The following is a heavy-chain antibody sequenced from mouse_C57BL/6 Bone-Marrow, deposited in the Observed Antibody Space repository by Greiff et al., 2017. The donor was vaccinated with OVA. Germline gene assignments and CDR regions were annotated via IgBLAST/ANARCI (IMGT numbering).Heavy chain of an antibody. V-gene: IGHV1-81*01. J-gene: IGHJ4*01. Sequence: QVQLQQSGAELARPGASVKLSCKASGYTFTSYGISWVKQRTGQGLEWIGEIYPRSGNTYYTEKFKGKATLTADKSSSTAYMELSSLTSEDSAVYVCARSGDYGAMDYWGRGTSVTVTA. D-gene: IGHD2-4*01. CDR2: IYPRSGNT. CDR3: ARSGDYGAMDY. CDR1: GYTFTSYG.